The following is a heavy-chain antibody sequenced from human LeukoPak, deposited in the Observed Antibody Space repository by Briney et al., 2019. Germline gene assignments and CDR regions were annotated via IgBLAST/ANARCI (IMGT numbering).Heavy chain of an antibody. J-gene: IGHJ4*02. V-gene: IGHV4-34*01. CDR2: INHSGST. CDR3: ASYSSGWYYFDY. D-gene: IGHD6-19*01. Sequence: PSETLSLTCAVYGGSFSGYYWSWIRQPPGKGLEWIGEINHSGSTNYNPSLKSRVTISVDTSKNQFSLKLSSVTAADTAVYYCASYSSGWYYFDYWGQGTLVIVSS. CDR1: GGSFSGYY.